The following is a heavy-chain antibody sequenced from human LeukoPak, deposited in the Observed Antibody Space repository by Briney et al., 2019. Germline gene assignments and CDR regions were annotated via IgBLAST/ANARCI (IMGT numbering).Heavy chain of an antibody. CDR1: GFIVSSNY. J-gene: IGHJ2*01. D-gene: IGHD2-15*01. CDR2: IHSGGTI. V-gene: IGHV3-53*01. CDR3: ARDEPDIVVVVAATGGFDL. Sequence: GGSLRLSCAASGFIVSSNYMSWVRQTPGKGLEWVSVIHSGGTIYYAGSVKGRFTISRDNAKNSLYLQMNSLRAEDTAVYYCARDEPDIVVVVAATGGFDLWGRGTLVTVSS.